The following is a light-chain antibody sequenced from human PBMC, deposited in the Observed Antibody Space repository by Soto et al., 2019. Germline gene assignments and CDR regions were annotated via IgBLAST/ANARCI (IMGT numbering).Light chain of an antibody. CDR1: SSDVGGYNY. V-gene: IGLV2-14*01. CDR2: EVS. Sequence: QSVLTQAAAVSVSPGQSITISCTGTSSDVGGYNYVSWYQQHPGKAPKLIIYEVSDRPSGVSHRFSGSKSGNTASLTISGLQAEDEADYYCNSYTIISAPFVFGAGTKVTVL. CDR3: NSYTIISAPFV. J-gene: IGLJ1*01.